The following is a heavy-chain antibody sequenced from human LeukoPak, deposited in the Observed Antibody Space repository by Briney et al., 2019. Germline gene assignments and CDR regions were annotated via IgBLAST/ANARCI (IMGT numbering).Heavy chain of an antibody. V-gene: IGHV2-70*04. Sequence: SGPTLVNPTQTLTLTCTFSGFSLSTSGMRVSWIRQPPGKALEWLARIDWDDDKFYSTSLKTRLTISKDTSKNQVVLTMTNMDPVDTATYYCAVAYYGSGSYLVDYWGQGTLVTVSS. CDR1: GFSLSTSGMR. CDR3: AVAYYGSGSYLVDY. J-gene: IGHJ4*02. CDR2: IDWDDDK. D-gene: IGHD3-10*01.